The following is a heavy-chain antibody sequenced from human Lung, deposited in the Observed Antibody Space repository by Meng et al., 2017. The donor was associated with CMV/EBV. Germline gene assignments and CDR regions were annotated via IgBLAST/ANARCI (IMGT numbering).Heavy chain of an antibody. V-gene: IGHV6-1*01. CDR3: ARSPWAWYFDL. J-gene: IGHJ2*01. Sequence: SQXXXLTXSISGDRVSNNSAACNWIRQSPSRGLEWLGRTYYRSKWSNDYAVSLKSRITINPDTSKNQFSLQLNSMTPDDTAVYYCARSPWAWYFDLWGRGXLVTVSS. CDR2: TYYRSKWSN. CDR1: GDRVSNNSAA.